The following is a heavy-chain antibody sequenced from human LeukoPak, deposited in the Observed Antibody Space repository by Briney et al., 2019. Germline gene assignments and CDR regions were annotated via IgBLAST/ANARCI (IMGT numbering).Heavy chain of an antibody. CDR3: VRHRGCCYYYFDY. CDR2: IYPDDSDT. V-gene: IGHV5-51*01. Sequence: GQSLPISCKASGYSFDTYWIGWVRQMPGEGLEWMGIIYPDDSDTRYSPSFQGQVTISVDKSITTAYLQWSSLKASDTAMYYCVRHRGCCYYYFDYWGQGTLVTVSS. J-gene: IGHJ4*02. D-gene: IGHD3-22*01. CDR1: GYSFDTYW.